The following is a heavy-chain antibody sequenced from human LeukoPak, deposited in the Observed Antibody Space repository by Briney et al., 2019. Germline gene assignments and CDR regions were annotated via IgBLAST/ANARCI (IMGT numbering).Heavy chain of an antibody. V-gene: IGHV3-23*01. J-gene: IGHJ4*02. CDR1: GITFTTHA. Sequence: GGSLILSCAASGITFTTHAMNWVRQAPGKGLEWVSVISSRGGSTYYADSVKGRFTISRDNSKNTLYLQMDSLRVEDTAVYYCARDWGSGWYFDYWGQGTLVTVS. CDR3: ARDWGSGWYFDY. CDR2: ISSRGGST. D-gene: IGHD6-19*01.